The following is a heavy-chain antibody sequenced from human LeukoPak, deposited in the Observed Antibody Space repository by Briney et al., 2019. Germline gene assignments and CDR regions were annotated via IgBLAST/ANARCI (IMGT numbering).Heavy chain of an antibody. J-gene: IGHJ4*02. CDR2: AGSSGSPM. CDR1: GFTFSDYY. D-gene: IGHD3-3*01. CDR3: ARTGFDLWSGYYGARCFFDY. V-gene: IGHV3-11*01. Sequence: GRSLRLSCAASGFTFSDYYMSWIRQAPGKGLEWISYAGSSGSPMNYADSVKGRFTISKDNAKNSLYLQMNSLRAEDTAMYYCARTGFDLWSGYYGARCFFDYWGQGTLVTVSS.